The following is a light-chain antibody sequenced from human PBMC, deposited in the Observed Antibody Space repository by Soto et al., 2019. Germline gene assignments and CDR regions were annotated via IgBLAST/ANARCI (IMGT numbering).Light chain of an antibody. Sequence: DIVLTQSPGTLSLSPGERATLSCRASQSVSSNYLAWYQQKPGQAPRLLIHGASTRATGVPDRFSGSGSGTDFILTISRLEPEDFAVYHCQQYGSLSGTFGQGTKVEIK. J-gene: IGKJ1*01. CDR1: QSVSSNY. CDR2: GAS. V-gene: IGKV3-20*01. CDR3: QQYGSLSGT.